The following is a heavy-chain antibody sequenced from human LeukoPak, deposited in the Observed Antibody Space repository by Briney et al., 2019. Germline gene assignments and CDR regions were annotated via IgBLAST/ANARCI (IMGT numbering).Heavy chain of an antibody. D-gene: IGHD6-19*01. CDR2: ISSGGRYV. V-gene: IGHV3-21*01. Sequence: GGSLRLSCAASGFTFSTYSMNWVRQAPGKGLEWVSSISSGGRYVYYADSVKGRFTISRDNAKNSLYLQMNSLRAEDTAVYYCTRDVRDEYTSGWYPIGYWGQGTLVTVSS. CDR1: GFTFSTYS. J-gene: IGHJ4*02. CDR3: TRDVRDEYTSGWYPIGY.